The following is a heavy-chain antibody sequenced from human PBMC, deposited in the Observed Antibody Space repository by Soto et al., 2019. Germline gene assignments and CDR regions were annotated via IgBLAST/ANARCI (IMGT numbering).Heavy chain of an antibody. D-gene: IGHD6-19*01. CDR2: LSRSGNTI. Sequence: QVQLVESGGGLVQPGGSLRLSCADSGFTFGDYEMSWIRQAAGKGPEWVSLLSRSGNTIYYADSVKGRFSISSDNAKNSLYLQMERLSVEYTATYFCARSSGWYEEDAFDMWGQGTMVTVS. CDR1: GFTFGDYE. V-gene: IGHV3-11*01. J-gene: IGHJ3*02. CDR3: ARSSGWYEEDAFDM.